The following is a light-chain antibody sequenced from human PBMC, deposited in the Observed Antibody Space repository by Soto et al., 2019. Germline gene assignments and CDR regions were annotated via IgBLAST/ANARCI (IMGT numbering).Light chain of an antibody. J-gene: IGLJ1*01. CDR2: EVS. CDR3: NSYTGSSTRFV. CDR1: SSDVGAYNY. V-gene: IGLV2-14*01. Sequence: QSALTQPASVSGSPGQSVTISCTGTSSDVGAYNYVSWYQQHPGKAPKPMIYEVSNRPSGVSNRFSGSKSGNTASLTISGLQAEDEADYYCNSYTGSSTRFVFGTGTKVTVL.